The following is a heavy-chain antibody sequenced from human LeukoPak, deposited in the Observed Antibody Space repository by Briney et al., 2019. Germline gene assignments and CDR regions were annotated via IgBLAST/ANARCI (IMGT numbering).Heavy chain of an antibody. Sequence: PGGSLRLSCAASGFTFSDYYMSWIRQAPGKGLEWVSYISSSGSTIYYADSVKGRFTISRDNAKNSLYLQMNSLRAEDTAVYYCARDAPIWFGEFQAEYYYYGMDVWGQGTTVTVSS. CDR2: ISSSGSTI. CDR3: ARDAPIWFGEFQAEYYYYGMDV. V-gene: IGHV3-11*01. J-gene: IGHJ6*02. D-gene: IGHD3-10*01. CDR1: GFTFSDYY.